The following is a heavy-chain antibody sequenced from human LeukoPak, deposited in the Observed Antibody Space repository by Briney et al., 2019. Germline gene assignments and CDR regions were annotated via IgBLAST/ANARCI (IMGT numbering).Heavy chain of an antibody. D-gene: IGHD5-24*01. CDR1: GFTFDDYA. J-gene: IGHJ4*02. V-gene: IGHV3-9*01. CDR2: ISWNSGSI. Sequence: PGGSLRLSCAASGFTFDDYAMHWVRQAPGKGLEWVSGISWNSGSIGYADSVKGRFTISRDNAKNSLYLQMNSLRAEDTALYYCAKDREPGRDGYNGGFDYWGQGTLVTVSS. CDR3: AKDREPGRDGYNGGFDY.